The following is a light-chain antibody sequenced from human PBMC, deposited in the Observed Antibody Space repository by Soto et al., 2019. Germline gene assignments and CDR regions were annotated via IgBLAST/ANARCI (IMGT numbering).Light chain of an antibody. CDR2: DAS. CDR1: QSVSSY. V-gene: IGKV3-11*01. Sequence: EIVLTQSPATLSLSPGEIATLSCRASQSVSSYLAWYQQNPGQAPRLLIYDASNRATGIPARFSGSGSGPDFTLTISSLEPEDFAVYYCQQRSNWPWTFGQGTKVEIK. CDR3: QQRSNWPWT. J-gene: IGKJ1*01.